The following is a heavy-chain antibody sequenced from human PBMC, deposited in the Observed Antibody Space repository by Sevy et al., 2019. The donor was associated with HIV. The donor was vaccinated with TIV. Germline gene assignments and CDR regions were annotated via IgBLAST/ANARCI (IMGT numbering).Heavy chain of an antibody. CDR2: TYYRSKWYN. Sequence: QSQTLSLTCAISGDSVSSNSAAWNWIRQSPSRGLEWLGRTYYRSKWYNDYAVSVKSRITINPDTSKNQFSLQLNSVTPEDTAVYYCARVSLCDYGGNSGYYGMDVWGQGTTVTVSS. J-gene: IGHJ6*02. D-gene: IGHD4-17*01. V-gene: IGHV6-1*01. CDR1: GDSVSSNSAA. CDR3: ARVSLCDYGGNSGYYGMDV.